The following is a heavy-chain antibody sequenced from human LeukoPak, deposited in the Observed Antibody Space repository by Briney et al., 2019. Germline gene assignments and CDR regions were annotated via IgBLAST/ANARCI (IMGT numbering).Heavy chain of an antibody. CDR2: IYHSGST. CDR1: GYSISSGNY. J-gene: IGHJ4*02. Sequence: PSETLSLTCSVSGYSISSGNYWGWIRQPPGKGLEWIVSIYHSGSTYYNSSLKSRVTISVDTSKNQFSLKLSSVTAADTAVYYCAKGYCSSIIFYDDRGAFHYWGQGTLVTVSS. CDR3: AKGYCSSIIFYDDRGAFHY. D-gene: IGHD2-2*01. V-gene: IGHV4-38-2*02.